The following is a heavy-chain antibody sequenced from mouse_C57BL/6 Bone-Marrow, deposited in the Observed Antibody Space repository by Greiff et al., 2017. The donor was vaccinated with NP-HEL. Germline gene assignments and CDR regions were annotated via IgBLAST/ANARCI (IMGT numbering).Heavy chain of an antibody. CDR2: IYPRSGNT. Sequence: VHLVESGAELARPGASVKLSCKASGYTFTSYGISWVKQRPGQGLEWIGEIYPRSGNTYYNEKFKGKATLTADKSSSTAYMELRSLTSEDSAVYFCARSITTVGAHWYFDVWGTGTTVTVSS. D-gene: IGHD1-1*01. CDR1: GYTFTSYG. CDR3: ARSITTVGAHWYFDV. V-gene: IGHV1-81*01. J-gene: IGHJ1*03.